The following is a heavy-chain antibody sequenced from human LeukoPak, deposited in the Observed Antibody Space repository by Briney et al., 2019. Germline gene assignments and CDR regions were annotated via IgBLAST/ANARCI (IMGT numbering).Heavy chain of an antibody. CDR3: ARREAGVRGVMQYNWFDP. V-gene: IGHV3-33*01. CDR2: IWYDGGNK. Sequence: PGRSLRLSCAASGFTLSSYGMHWVRQAPGKGLEWVAVIWYDGGNKYYADSVKGRFTISRDNSKNTLYLQMNSLRAEDTAVYYCARREAGVRGVMQYNWFDPWGQGTLVTVSS. D-gene: IGHD3-10*01. J-gene: IGHJ5*02. CDR1: GFTLSSYG.